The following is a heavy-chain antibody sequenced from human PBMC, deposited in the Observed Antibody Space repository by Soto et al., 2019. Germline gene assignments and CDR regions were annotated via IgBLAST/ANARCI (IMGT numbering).Heavy chain of an antibody. J-gene: IGHJ4*02. D-gene: IGHD5-18*01. CDR3: AREADTAMGLFDY. CDR1: GGSISSGGYY. CDR2: IYYSGST. V-gene: IGHV4-31*03. Sequence: QMQLQESGPGLVKPSQTLSLTCTVSGGSISSGGYYWSWIRQHPGKGLEWIGYIYYSGSTYYNPSLKSRVTISVDTSKNQFSLKLSSVTAADTAVSYCAREADTAMGLFDYWGQGTLVTVSS.